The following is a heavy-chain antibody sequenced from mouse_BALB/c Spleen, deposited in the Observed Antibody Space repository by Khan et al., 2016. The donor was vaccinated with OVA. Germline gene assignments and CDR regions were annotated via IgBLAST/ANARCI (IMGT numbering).Heavy chain of an antibody. J-gene: IGHJ2*01. Sequence: EVELVESGGGLVRPGGSLKLSCAASGFSFSSYSMSWVRQTPEKRLEWVATISSGGSYTYYPDSVKGRFTISRDNAKNTQHLQVNSLRSADTAMDYCTGHRVYYGSSPYFDYWGQGTTLTVSS. CDR3: TGHRVYYGSSPYFDY. CDR1: GFSFSSYS. D-gene: IGHD1-1*01. V-gene: IGHV5-6-4*01. CDR2: ISSGGSYT.